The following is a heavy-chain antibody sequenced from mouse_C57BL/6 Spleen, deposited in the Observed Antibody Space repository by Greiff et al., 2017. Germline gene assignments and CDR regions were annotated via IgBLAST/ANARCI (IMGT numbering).Heavy chain of an antibody. CDR3: ARGDGLWYVDV. D-gene: IGHD2-3*01. CDR1: GFSLTSYG. CDR2: IWSGGST. J-gene: IGHJ1*03. Sequence: VMLKESGPGLVQPSQSLSITCTVSGFSLTSYGVHWVRQSPGKGLEWLGVIWSGGSTDYNAAFISRLSISKDNSKSQVFFKMNSLQADDTAIYYWARGDGLWYVDVWGTGTTVTVSS. V-gene: IGHV2-2*01.